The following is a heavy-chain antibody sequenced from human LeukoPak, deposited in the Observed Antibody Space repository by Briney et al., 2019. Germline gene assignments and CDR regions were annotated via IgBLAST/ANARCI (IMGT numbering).Heavy chain of an antibody. J-gene: IGHJ5*02. V-gene: IGHV4-38-2*02. CDR3: ARVSGSYRDWFDP. Sequence: PSETLSLTCTVSGYSISSGYYWGWIRQPPGKGLEWIGSIYHSGGTYYNPSLKSRVTISVDTSKNQFSLKLSSVTAADTAVYYCARVSGSYRDWFDPWGQGTLVTVSS. CDR2: IYHSGGT. CDR1: GYSISSGYY. D-gene: IGHD1-26*01.